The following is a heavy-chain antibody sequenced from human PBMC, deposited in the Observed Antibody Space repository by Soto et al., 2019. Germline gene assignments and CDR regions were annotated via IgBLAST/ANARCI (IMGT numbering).Heavy chain of an antibody. V-gene: IGHV1-18*04. CDR2: TSAHNGDT. Sequence: ASVKVSCKASGYTFNYYGISWVRQAPGQGLEWVGWTSAHNGDTKYAQNLQGRLTLTTDTSTSTAYMELTSLTSDDTAVYYCARDWSRYFDSSGLMWFCWGQGTLVTVSS. D-gene: IGHD3-22*01. CDR3: ARDWSRYFDSSGLMWFC. CDR1: GYTFNYYG. J-gene: IGHJ4*02.